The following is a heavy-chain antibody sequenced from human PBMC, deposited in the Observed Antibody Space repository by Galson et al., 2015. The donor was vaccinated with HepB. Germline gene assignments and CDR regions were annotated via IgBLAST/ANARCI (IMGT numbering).Heavy chain of an antibody. D-gene: IGHD2-15*01. Sequence: SLRLSCAASGFTFSSYAMSWVRQAPGKGLEWVSAISGSGGSTYYADSVKGRFTISRDNSKNTLYLQMNSLRAEDTSVYYCAKESDIVVVVAATPPDYWGQGTLVTVSS. J-gene: IGHJ4*02. V-gene: IGHV3-23*01. CDR2: ISGSGGST. CDR3: AKESDIVVVVAATPPDY. CDR1: GFTFSSYA.